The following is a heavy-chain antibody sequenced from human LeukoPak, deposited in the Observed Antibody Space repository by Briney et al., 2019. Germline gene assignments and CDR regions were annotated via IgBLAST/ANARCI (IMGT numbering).Heavy chain of an antibody. CDR3: ARGIAAAGKPRFDY. D-gene: IGHD6-13*01. J-gene: IGHJ4*02. CDR2: INHSGST. Sequence: SETLSLTCAVYGGSFSGYYWSWIRQPPGKGLEWIGEINHSGSTNYNPSLKSRVTISVDKSKNQFSLKLSSVTAADTAVYYCARGIAAAGKPRFDYWGQGTLVTVSS. CDR1: GGSFSGYY. V-gene: IGHV4-34*01.